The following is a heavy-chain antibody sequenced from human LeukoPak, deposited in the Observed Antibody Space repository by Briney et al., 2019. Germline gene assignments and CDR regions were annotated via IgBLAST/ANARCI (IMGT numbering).Heavy chain of an antibody. CDR3: ARGGYSSSFGRYFDL. Sequence: SETLSLTCTVSGGSISSYYWSWIRQPPGKGLEWIGYIYYSGSTNHNPSLKSRVTISVDTSKNQFSLKLSSVTAADTAVYYCARGGYSSSFGRYFDLWGRGTLVTVSS. CDR2: IYYSGST. J-gene: IGHJ2*01. V-gene: IGHV4-59*01. CDR1: GGSISSYY. D-gene: IGHD6-6*01.